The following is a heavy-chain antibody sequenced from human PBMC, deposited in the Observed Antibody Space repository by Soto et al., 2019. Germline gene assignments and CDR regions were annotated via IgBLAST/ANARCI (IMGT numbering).Heavy chain of an antibody. Sequence: SETLSLTCTVSGGSISSSSYYWGWIRQPPGKGLEWIGSIYYSGSTYYNPSLKSRVTISVDTSKNQFSLKLSSVTAADTAVYYCARGWTIWSGTNYYYYGMDGWGQGTTVTVAS. D-gene: IGHD3-3*01. CDR3: ARGWTIWSGTNYYYYGMDG. CDR2: IYYSGST. V-gene: IGHV4-39*01. CDR1: GGSISSSSYY. J-gene: IGHJ6*02.